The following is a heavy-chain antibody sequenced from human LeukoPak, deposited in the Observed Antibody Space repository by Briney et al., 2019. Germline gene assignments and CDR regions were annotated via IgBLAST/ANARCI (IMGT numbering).Heavy chain of an antibody. V-gene: IGHV3-7*04. CDR1: GFSLSNNW. CDR3: ARGKAVDI. J-gene: IGHJ3*02. CDR2: IKEDGSEK. Sequence: GGSLRLSCVGSGFSLSNNWLTWVRQAPGKGLEWVANIKEDGSEKYYVDSVKGRFTISRDNTENSLYLQMNSLRAEDTVVYYCARGKAVDIWGQGTMVTVS.